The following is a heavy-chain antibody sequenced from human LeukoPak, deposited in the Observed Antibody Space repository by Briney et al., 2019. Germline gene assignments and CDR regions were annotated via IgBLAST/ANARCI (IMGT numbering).Heavy chain of an antibody. CDR1: GGSISSSSYY. Sequence: SETLSLTCTVSGGSISSSSYYWGWIRQPPGKGLEWIGSSYYSGSTYYNPFLKSRVPISVDTSKNQFSLKLSSVTAADTAVYYCARQGWYGYFDYWGQGTLVTVSS. J-gene: IGHJ4*02. CDR3: ARQGWYGYFDY. CDR2: SYYSGST. V-gene: IGHV4-39*01. D-gene: IGHD6-19*01.